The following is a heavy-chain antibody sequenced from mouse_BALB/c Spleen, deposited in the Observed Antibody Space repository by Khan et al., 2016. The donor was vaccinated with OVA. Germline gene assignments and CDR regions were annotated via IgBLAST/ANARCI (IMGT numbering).Heavy chain of an antibody. Sequence: QVRLQQSGAELARPGASVKLSCKASGYTFTDYYINWVKQRTGQGLEWIGEISPGSGDTYYNEKFKGKDTLTADKSSSTAYMQLSSLTSEASAVYFCARRNYFGYTFAYWGQGTLVTVSA. CDR1: GYTFTDYY. CDR3: ARRNYFGYTFAY. J-gene: IGHJ3*01. D-gene: IGHD1-2*01. CDR2: ISPGSGDT. V-gene: IGHV1-77*01.